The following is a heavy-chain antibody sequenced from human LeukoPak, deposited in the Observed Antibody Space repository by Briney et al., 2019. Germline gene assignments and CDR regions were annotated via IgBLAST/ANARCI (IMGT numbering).Heavy chain of an antibody. Sequence: EASAKVSCKASGYTFTSYAMHWVRQAPGQRLEWMGWINAGNGNTKYSQKFQGRVTITRDTSASTAYMELSSLRSEDTAVYYCARGYSYGLFDYWGQGTLVTVSS. CDR3: ARGYSYGLFDY. V-gene: IGHV1-3*01. D-gene: IGHD5-18*01. CDR1: GYTFTSYA. CDR2: INAGNGNT. J-gene: IGHJ4*02.